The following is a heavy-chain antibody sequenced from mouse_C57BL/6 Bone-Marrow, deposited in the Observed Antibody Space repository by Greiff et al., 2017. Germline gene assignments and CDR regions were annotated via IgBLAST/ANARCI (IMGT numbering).Heavy chain of an antibody. J-gene: IGHJ2*01. D-gene: IGHD1-1*01. CDR1: GYTFTSYW. CDR3: AKWGITEN. Sequence: QVQLQQPGAELVKPGASVKLSCKASGYTFTSYWMHWVKQRPGQGLEWIGMIHPNSGSTNYNEKFKSKATLTVDKSSSTAYMQLSSLTSKDSAVYNCAKWGITENWGEKATLAVSS. CDR2: IHPNSGST. V-gene: IGHV1-64*01.